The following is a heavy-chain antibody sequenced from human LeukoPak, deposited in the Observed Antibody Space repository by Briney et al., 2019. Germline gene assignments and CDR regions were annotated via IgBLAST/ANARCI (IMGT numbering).Heavy chain of an antibody. CDR1: GGTFSSYA. CDR3: ARDDVGMDYGVDPFDY. V-gene: IGHV1-69*13. J-gene: IGHJ4*02. Sequence: ASVKVSCKASGGTFSSYAISWVRQAPGQGLEWMGGIIPIFGTANYAQKFQGRVTITADESTSTAYTELSSLRSEDTAVYYCARDDVGMDYGVDPFDYWGQGTLVTVSS. D-gene: IGHD4-17*01. CDR2: IIPIFGTA.